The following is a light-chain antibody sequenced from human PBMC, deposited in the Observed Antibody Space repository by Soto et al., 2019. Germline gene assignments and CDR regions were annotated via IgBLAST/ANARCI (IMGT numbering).Light chain of an antibody. CDR2: GAS. V-gene: IGKV3-15*01. CDR1: QSVSNN. J-gene: IGKJ2*01. Sequence: EIVMTQSRSTLSVSPVERATLSCRASQSVSNNLAWYQQRLGQAPRLLIHGASTRATGIPARFGGSGSGTEFTLTISSLQSEDFALYYCHQYDDWPPGYTFGQGTKVDIK. CDR3: HQYDDWPPGYT.